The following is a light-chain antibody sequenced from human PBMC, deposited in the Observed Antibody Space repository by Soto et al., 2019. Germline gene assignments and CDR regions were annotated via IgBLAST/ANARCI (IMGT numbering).Light chain of an antibody. CDR3: QQRSSWPLT. V-gene: IGKV3-11*01. CDR1: QNIHNH. Sequence: QSPAALSVTTGERVTLSCRASQNIHNHMSWFLQKPGQTPRLLIYDAIIRAADVPARFSGSWSGTEFTLTISSLEPEDFAVYYCQQRSSWPLTFGGGTKVDI. CDR2: DAI. J-gene: IGKJ4*01.